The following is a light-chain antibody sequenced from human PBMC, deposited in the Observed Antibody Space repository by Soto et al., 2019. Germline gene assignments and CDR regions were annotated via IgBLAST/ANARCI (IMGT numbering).Light chain of an antibody. V-gene: IGKV1-33*01. J-gene: IGKJ3*01. CDR3: QQYDNLPLS. CDR1: QDISNY. Sequence: DIQMTQSPSSLSASVGDRVTITCRASQDISNYLNWYQQKPGKAPKLVISDASNLETGAPSRFSGSGSGTDFTFTISSLQPEDIGTYFCQQYDNLPLSFGPGTTVEI. CDR2: DAS.